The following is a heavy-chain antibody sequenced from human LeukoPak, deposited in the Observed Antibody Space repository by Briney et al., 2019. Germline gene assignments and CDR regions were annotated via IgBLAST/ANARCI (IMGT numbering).Heavy chain of an antibody. Sequence: ASVKVSCKASGYTFTSYDINWVRQATGQGLEWMGWMNPNSGNTGYAQKFQGRVTMTRNTSISTAYMELSSLRSEDTAVYYCARGRGERVKYYYGSGSLNWFDPWGQGTLVTVSS. CDR3: ARGRGERVKYYYGSGSLNWFDP. CDR1: GYTFTSYD. D-gene: IGHD3-10*01. J-gene: IGHJ5*02. V-gene: IGHV1-8*01. CDR2: MNPNSGNT.